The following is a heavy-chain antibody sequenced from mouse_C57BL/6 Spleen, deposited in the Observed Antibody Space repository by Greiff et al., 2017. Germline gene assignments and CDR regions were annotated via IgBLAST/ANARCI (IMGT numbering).Heavy chain of an antibody. J-gene: IGHJ1*03. CDR3: ARKYDYVTWYCDV. D-gene: IGHD2-4*01. CDR2: ISSGSSTI. Sequence: EVQLVESGGGLVKPGGSLKLSCAASGFTFSDYGMHWVRQAPEKGLEWVAYISSGSSTIYYADTVKGRFTISRDNAKNTLFLQMTRLRSEDTAMYYCARKYDYVTWYCDVWGTGTTVTVSS. CDR1: GFTFSDYG. V-gene: IGHV5-17*01.